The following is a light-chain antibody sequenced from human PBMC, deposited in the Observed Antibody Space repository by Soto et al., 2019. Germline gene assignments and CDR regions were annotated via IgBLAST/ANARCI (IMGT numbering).Light chain of an antibody. V-gene: IGKV3-20*01. J-gene: IGKJ1*01. CDR1: QSVRSNY. Sequence: EIGLTQSPGTLSLSPGERATLSCRASQSVRSNYLAWYRQTPGQAPRLLIYGASNRATRIPDRFSSSGSGTDFTLIISRLEPEDFALYYCQQYGSSPWTFGQGTKGESK. CDR3: QQYGSSPWT. CDR2: GAS.